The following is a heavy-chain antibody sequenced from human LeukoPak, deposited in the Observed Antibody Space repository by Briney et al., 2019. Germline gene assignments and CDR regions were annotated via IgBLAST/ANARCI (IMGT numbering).Heavy chain of an antibody. J-gene: IGHJ1*01. Sequence: GGSLRLSCAASGFTFSSYAMHWVRQAPGKGLEWVAVISYDGSNKYYADSVKGRFTISRDNSKNTLYLQMNSLRAEDTAVYYCAKVGATFIAAAGTPQYFQHWGQGTLVTVSS. D-gene: IGHD6-13*01. CDR1: GFTFSSYA. CDR2: ISYDGSNK. CDR3: AKVGATFIAAAGTPQYFQH. V-gene: IGHV3-30-3*01.